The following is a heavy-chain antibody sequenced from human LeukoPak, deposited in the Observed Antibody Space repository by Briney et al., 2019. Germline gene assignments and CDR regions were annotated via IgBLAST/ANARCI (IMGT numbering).Heavy chain of an antibody. J-gene: IGHJ5*02. V-gene: IGHV3-48*04. D-gene: IGHD3-10*01. CDR1: GFIFSSYS. Sequence: AGGSLRLSCAASGFIFSSYSMNWVRQAPGKGLEWLSYISSSSTTIYYADSVKGRFTISRDNAKNSLYLQMNSLRAEDTAVYYCARVFRGSGSYYAIGTFDLWGQGTLVTVSS. CDR3: ARVFRGSGSYYAIGTFDL. CDR2: ISSSSTTI.